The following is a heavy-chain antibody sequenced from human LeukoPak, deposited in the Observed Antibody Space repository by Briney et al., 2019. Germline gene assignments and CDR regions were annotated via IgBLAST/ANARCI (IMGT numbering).Heavy chain of an antibody. J-gene: IGHJ3*02. CDR2: IYPGDSDT. CDR1: GYSLTSYW. D-gene: IGHD2-15*01. Sequence: GESLKISCKGSGYSLTSYWIGWVRQMPGKGLEWMGIIYPGDSDTRYSPSFQGQVTISVDKSISTAYLQWSSLKASDTAMYYCARPKIGSMDAFDIWGQGTMVTVSS. CDR3: ARPKIGSMDAFDI. V-gene: IGHV5-51*01.